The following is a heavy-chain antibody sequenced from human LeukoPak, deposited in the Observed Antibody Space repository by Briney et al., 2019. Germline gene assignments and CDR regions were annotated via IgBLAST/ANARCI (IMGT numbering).Heavy chain of an antibody. Sequence: PGGSLRLSCAASGFTVSSNYMSWVRQAPGKGLEWVSVIYSGGSTYYADSVKGRFTISRDNSKNTLYLQMNSLRAEDTAVYYCARGGSSTMVRGFTFDYWGQGTLVTVSS. D-gene: IGHD3-10*01. CDR3: ARGGSSTMVRGFTFDY. J-gene: IGHJ4*02. CDR2: IYSGGST. V-gene: IGHV3-53*01. CDR1: GFTVSSNY.